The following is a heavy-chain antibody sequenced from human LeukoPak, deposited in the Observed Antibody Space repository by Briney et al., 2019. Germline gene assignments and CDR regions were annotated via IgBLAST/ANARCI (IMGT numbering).Heavy chain of an antibody. D-gene: IGHD3-10*01. CDR1: GYSISRGCY. J-gene: IGHJ4*02. CDR3: ARAGWIITSGIDY. CDR2: IYHIGST. Sequence: SETLSLSCGVSGYSISRGCYWAWIRQPPGKGLEWIGTIYHIGSTYYSPSLGSRVTMSVDTSKIEFSLNLRSVTAADTAVYYCARAGWIITSGIDYWGQGALVTVSS. V-gene: IGHV4-38-2*01.